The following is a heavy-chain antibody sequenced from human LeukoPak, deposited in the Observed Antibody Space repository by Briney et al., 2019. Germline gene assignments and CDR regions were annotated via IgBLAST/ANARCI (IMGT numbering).Heavy chain of an antibody. CDR1: GFTFRSYW. J-gene: IGHJ4*02. CDR3: TRDAFGARDS. CDR2: INEDGSST. V-gene: IGHV3-74*01. Sequence: GGSLRLSCAASGFTFRSYWMSWVRQGPGKGLVWVSRINEDGSSTSYADSVRGRFTISRDNAKNTLYLQMNSLRAEDTAVYYCTRDAFGARDSWGQGTLVTVSS. D-gene: IGHD3-10*01.